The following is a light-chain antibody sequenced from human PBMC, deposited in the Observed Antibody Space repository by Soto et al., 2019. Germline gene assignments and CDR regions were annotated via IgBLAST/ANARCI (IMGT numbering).Light chain of an antibody. CDR2: DVS. CDR3: CSYAGSYTHV. Sequence: ALTQPRSVSGSPGQSVTISCTGTSSDVGGYNYVSWYQQHPGKAPKLMIYDVSKRPSGVPDRFSGSKSGNTASLTISGLQAEDEADYYCCSYAGSYTHVFGTGTKVTVL. CDR1: SSDVGGYNY. J-gene: IGLJ1*01. V-gene: IGLV2-11*01.